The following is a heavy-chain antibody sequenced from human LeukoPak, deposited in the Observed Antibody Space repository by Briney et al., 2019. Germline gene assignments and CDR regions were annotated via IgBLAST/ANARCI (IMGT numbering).Heavy chain of an antibody. D-gene: IGHD3-22*01. CDR1: GFTFSSYG. CDR3: ARDVPMINAFDI. CDR2: ISYDGSNK. J-gene: IGHJ3*02. Sequence: GGSLRLSCAASGFTFSSYGMHWVRQAPGKGLEWVAVISYDGSNKYYADSVKGRFTISRDNSKNTLYLQMNSLRAEDTAVYYCARDVPMINAFDIWGQGTMVTVSS. V-gene: IGHV3-30*19.